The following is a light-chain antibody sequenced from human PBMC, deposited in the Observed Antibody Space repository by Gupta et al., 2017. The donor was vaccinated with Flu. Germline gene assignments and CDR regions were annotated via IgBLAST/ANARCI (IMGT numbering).Light chain of an antibody. Sequence: SALPQPRSVSGSPGQSVTISCTGTSSNVGAYNFVSWYQQQPDKAPKLVIHDVNKRPSGVPDRFSGSKSDNTASLTIAGLQAEDEADYYCCSFAGSYTYVFGTGTRVSVL. V-gene: IGLV2-11*01. CDR2: DVN. CDR1: SSNVGAYNF. CDR3: CSFAGSYTYV. J-gene: IGLJ1*01.